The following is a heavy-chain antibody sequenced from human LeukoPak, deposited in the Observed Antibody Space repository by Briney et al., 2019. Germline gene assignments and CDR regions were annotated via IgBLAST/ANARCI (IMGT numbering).Heavy chain of an antibody. CDR2: IWYDGSNK. Sequence: GGSLRLSCAASGFTFSSYGMHWVRQAPGKGLEWVAVIWYDGSNKYYADSVKGRFTISRDNSKNTLYLQMNSLRAEDTAVYYCARDVAVVTAVTIDYWGQGTLVTVSS. D-gene: IGHD2-21*02. CDR3: ARDVAVVTAVTIDY. J-gene: IGHJ4*02. CDR1: GFTFSSYG. V-gene: IGHV3-33*01.